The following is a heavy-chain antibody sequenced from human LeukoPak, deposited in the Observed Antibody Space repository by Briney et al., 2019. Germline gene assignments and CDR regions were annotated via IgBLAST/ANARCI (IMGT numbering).Heavy chain of an antibody. CDR1: RYTFTGYY. CDR3: ARDFGAPIYYFDY. V-gene: IGHV1-2*02. D-gene: IGHD3-10*01. Sequence: GASVKVSCKASRYTFTGYYMHWVRQAPGQGLEWMGWINPNSGGTNYAQKFQGRVTMTRDTSVSTAYMELSRLRSDDTAVYYCARDFGAPIYYFDYWGQGTLVTVSS. CDR2: INPNSGGT. J-gene: IGHJ4*02.